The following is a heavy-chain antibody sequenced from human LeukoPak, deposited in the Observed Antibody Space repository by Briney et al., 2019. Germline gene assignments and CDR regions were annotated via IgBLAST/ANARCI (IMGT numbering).Heavy chain of an antibody. D-gene: IGHD1-26*01. CDR2: IRYDGSIQ. Sequence: PGGSLRLSCAASGFTFRNYGIHWVRQAPGKGLGWVAFIRYDGSIQYYADSVKGRFTISRDNSKNTLYLQMNSLRAEDTAVYYCAKDRGWELLFFDYWGQGTLVTVSS. CDR1: GFTFRNYG. V-gene: IGHV3-30*02. CDR3: AKDRGWELLFFDY. J-gene: IGHJ4*02.